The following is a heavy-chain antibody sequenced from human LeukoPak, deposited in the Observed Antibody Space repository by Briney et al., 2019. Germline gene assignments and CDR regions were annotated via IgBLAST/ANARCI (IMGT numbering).Heavy chain of an antibody. CDR1: GDSISGGDYY. J-gene: IGHJ6*02. CDR2: IYYSGST. Sequence: SETLSLTCTVSGDSISGGDYYWIWIRQPPGKGLEWIGYIYYSGSTYYNPSLKSRVTISVDTSKNQFSLKLSSVTAADTAVYYCARVVPGQIYYHGMDAWGQGTTVTVSS. V-gene: IGHV4-30-4*01. D-gene: IGHD3-16*02. CDR3: ARVVPGQIYYHGMDA.